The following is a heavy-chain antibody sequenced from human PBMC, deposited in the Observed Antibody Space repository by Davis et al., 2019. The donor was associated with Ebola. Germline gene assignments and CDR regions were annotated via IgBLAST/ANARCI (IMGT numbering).Heavy chain of an antibody. D-gene: IGHD1-14*01. Sequence: PGGSLRLSCAASGFTFSKYAMTWVRQGPGQGLEWVSTMAGTSGSTYYADSVRGRFTISRDNSKNTLFLQMNRLGVEDTGVYYCAKGPKDGNLDYWGRGTLVTVSS. V-gene: IGHV3-23*01. CDR2: MAGTSGST. J-gene: IGHJ4*02. CDR1: GFTFSKYA. CDR3: AKGPKDGNLDY.